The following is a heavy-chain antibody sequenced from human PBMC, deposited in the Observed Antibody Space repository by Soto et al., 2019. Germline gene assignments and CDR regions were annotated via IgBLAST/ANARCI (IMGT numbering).Heavy chain of an antibody. CDR3: VKDSSSWYSYNWFDP. Sequence: GGSLRLSCSASGFTFSSYAMHWVRQAPGKGLEYVSAISSNGGSTYYADSVKGRFTISRDNSKNTLYLQMSSLRAEDTAVYYCVKDSSSWYSYNWFDPWGQGTLVTAPQ. D-gene: IGHD6-13*01. J-gene: IGHJ5*02. V-gene: IGHV3-64D*06. CDR1: GFTFSSYA. CDR2: ISSNGGST.